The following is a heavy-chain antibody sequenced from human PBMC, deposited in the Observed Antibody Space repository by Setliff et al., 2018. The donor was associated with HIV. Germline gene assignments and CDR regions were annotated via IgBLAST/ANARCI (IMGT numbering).Heavy chain of an antibody. Sequence: GGSLRLSCAASGFTFSSYWMHWVRQAPGKGLVWVARIRNKKNGGTTYYAAPVEGRFTISRDDSKNTLSLQMNSLKTEDTAIYYCTTDLGSGRFSWNNNWGQGTLVTVSS. CDR1: GFTFSSYW. J-gene: IGHJ4*02. CDR2: IRNKKNGGTT. CDR3: TTDLGSGRFSWNNN. D-gene: IGHD1-26*01. V-gene: IGHV3-15*01.